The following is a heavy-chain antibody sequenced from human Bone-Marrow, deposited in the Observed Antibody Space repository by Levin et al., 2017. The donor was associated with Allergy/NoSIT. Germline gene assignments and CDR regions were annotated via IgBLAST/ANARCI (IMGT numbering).Heavy chain of an antibody. Sequence: SVKVSCKASGGTFSSDAFSWVRQAPGQGLEWMGGIIPIVGKANYAQKFQGRVTITADSSTKTVYMDFSSLRFEDTAVYYCAESEENGGYGNWYKYGLDVWGQGTMVTVSS. J-gene: IGHJ6*02. D-gene: IGHD1/OR15-1a*01. V-gene: IGHV1-69*10. CDR1: GGTFSSDA. CDR2: IIPIVGKA. CDR3: AESEENGGYGNWYKYGLDV.